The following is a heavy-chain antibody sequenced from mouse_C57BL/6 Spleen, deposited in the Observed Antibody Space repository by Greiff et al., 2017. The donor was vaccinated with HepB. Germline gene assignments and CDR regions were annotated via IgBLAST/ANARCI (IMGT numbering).Heavy chain of an antibody. CDR3: ARDYYGSSFDY. CDR1: GYSITSGYY. Sequence: EVKLMESGPGLVKPSQSLSLTCSVTGYSITSGYYWNWIRQFPGNKLEWMGYISYDGSNNYNPSLKNRISITRDTSTNQFYLKLNSVTTEDTATYYCARDYYGSSFDYWGQGTTLTVSS. D-gene: IGHD1-1*01. V-gene: IGHV3-6*01. CDR2: ISYDGSN. J-gene: IGHJ2*01.